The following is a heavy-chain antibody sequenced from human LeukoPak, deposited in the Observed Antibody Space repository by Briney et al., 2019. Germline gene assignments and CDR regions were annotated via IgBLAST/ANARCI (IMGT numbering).Heavy chain of an antibody. CDR2: TYYRSKWYN. D-gene: IGHD6-13*01. Sequence: SQTLSLTCAISGDSVSSNSAAWNWIRQSPSRGLEWLGRTYYRSKWYNDYAVSVKSRITINPDTSKNQFSLQLNSVTTEDTAVYYCASIGDPTISIAAAGEVADYWGQGTLVTVSS. J-gene: IGHJ4*02. CDR1: GDSVSSNSAA. V-gene: IGHV6-1*01. CDR3: ASIGDPTISIAAAGEVADY.